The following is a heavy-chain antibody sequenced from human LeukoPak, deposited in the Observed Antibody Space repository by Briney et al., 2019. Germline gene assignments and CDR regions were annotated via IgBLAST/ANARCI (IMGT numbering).Heavy chain of an antibody. CDR1: GYSISSGYY. V-gene: IGHV4-38-2*01. Sequence: SETLSLTCAVSGYSISSGYYWGWIRQPPGKGPEWIGSVFHTGSSYYIPSLKSRVTISVDTSKNQFSLEVSSVTAADTAIYYCARGISTTRHDYWGPGTLVTVSS. J-gene: IGHJ4*02. CDR3: ARGISTTRHDY. CDR2: VFHTGSS. D-gene: IGHD2-2*01.